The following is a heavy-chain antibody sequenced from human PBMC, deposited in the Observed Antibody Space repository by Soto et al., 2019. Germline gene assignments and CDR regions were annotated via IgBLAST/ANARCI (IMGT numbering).Heavy chain of an antibody. CDR1: GGSISSSSYY. J-gene: IGHJ4*02. CDR3: ARQDGYYYDY. D-gene: IGHD6-13*01. Sequence: SETLSLTCTVSGGSISSSSYYWGWIRQPPGKGLEWIGSFYYSGSTYYNPSLKSRVTISVDTSKNQFSLKLSSVTAADTAVYYCARQDGYYYDYWGQGTPVTVSS. V-gene: IGHV4-39*01. CDR2: FYYSGST.